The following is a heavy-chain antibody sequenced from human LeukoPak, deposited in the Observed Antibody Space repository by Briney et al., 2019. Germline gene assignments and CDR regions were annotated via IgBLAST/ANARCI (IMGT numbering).Heavy chain of an antibody. Sequence: PGGSLRLSCAGSGFTLSSSWKHWVRQAPGKGPVWVAHVCPDGNLASCAGSVKGRFIISRDNAKNTLFLQMNSLRAEDTAVYYCAKDQEGYGDYVFDYWGQGTLVTVSS. CDR1: GFTLSSSW. J-gene: IGHJ4*02. V-gene: IGHV3-74*01. D-gene: IGHD4-17*01. CDR2: VCPDGNLA. CDR3: AKDQEGYGDYVFDY.